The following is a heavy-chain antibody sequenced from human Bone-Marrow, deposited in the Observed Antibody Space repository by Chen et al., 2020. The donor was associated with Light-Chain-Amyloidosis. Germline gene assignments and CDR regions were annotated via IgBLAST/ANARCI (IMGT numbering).Heavy chain of an antibody. Sequence: EVQLVESGGGLVQPGGCLRLSCAASGFSFSSYWMHWVRQAPGKGLVWVSRINTDGSTTTYADSVRGRFTISRDNAKNTLFLQMSSLRAEDTAVYYCATTKGRWLPSYWGQGTLVTVSS. V-gene: IGHV3-74*02. CDR1: GFSFSSYW. CDR2: INTDGSTT. CDR3: ATTKGRWLPSY. D-gene: IGHD5-12*01. J-gene: IGHJ4*02.